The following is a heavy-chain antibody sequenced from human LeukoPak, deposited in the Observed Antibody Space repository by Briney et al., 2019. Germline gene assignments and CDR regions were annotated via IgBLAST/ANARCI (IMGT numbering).Heavy chain of an antibody. CDR2: ISWNSGSI. V-gene: IGHV3-9*01. Sequence: GGSLRLSCAASGFTFDDYAMHWVRQVPGKGLEWVSGISWNSGSIGYADSVKGRFTISRDNAKNSLYLQMNSLRAEDTAVYYCARDLGYCTNGVCHTRFDYWGQGTLVAVSS. CDR1: GFTFDDYA. D-gene: IGHD2-8*01. J-gene: IGHJ4*02. CDR3: ARDLGYCTNGVCHTRFDY.